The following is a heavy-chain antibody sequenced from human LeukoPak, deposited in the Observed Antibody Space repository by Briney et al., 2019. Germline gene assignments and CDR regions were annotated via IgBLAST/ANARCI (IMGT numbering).Heavy chain of an antibody. CDR3: ARDYSQAGESGIPTDY. Sequence: SQTLSLTCAISGDSVSSNSAAWNWIRQSPSRGLEWLGRTYRRSKWSNDYAPSVKSRIIINPDTSKNQFSLKVRSVTAADTAVYYCARDYSQAGESGIPTDYWGQGILVIVSS. J-gene: IGHJ4*02. D-gene: IGHD1-1*01. CDR2: TYRRSKWSN. V-gene: IGHV6-1*01. CDR1: GDSVSSNSAA.